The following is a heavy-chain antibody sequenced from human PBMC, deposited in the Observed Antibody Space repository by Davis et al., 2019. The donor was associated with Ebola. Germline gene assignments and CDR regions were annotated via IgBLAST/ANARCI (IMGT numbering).Heavy chain of an antibody. CDR1: GFTFSNAW. CDR2: IKIKTDGGTT. D-gene: IGHD4-17*01. J-gene: IGHJ3*02. CDR3: TTDPMVTVTTSGDAFDI. Sequence: GESLKISCAASGFTFSNAWMSWVRQAPGKGLEWVGRIKIKTDGGTTDYAAPVRGRFTISRDDSKNTLYLQMNSLKTEDTAVYYCTTDPMVTVTTSGDAFDIWGQGTMVTVSS. V-gene: IGHV3-15*01.